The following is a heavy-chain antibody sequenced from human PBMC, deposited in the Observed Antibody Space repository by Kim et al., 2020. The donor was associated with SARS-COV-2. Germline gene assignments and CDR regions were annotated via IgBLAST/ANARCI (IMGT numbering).Heavy chain of an antibody. Sequence: GGSLRLSCAASGFTFSSYAMHWVRQAPGKGLEWVAVISYDGSNKYYADSVKGRFTISRDNSKNTLYLQMNSLRAEDTAVYYCASGRRDGYNYYYWGQGTL. V-gene: IGHV3-30*04. CDR2: ISYDGSNK. D-gene: IGHD5-12*01. CDR1: GFTFSSYA. J-gene: IGHJ4*02. CDR3: ASGRRDGYNYYY.